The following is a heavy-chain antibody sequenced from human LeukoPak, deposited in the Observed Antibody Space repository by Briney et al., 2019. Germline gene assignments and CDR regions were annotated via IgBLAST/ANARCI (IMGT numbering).Heavy chain of an antibody. V-gene: IGHV4-59*01. J-gene: IGHJ4*02. CDR3: ARGHSSGWYYFDY. CDR2: IYYSGST. D-gene: IGHD6-19*01. CDR1: GGSISSYY. Sequence: PSETLSLTCTVPGGSISSYYWSWIRQPPGKGLEWIGYIYYSGSTNYNPSLKSRVTISVDTSKNQFSLKLSSVTAADTAVYYCARGHSSGWYYFDYWGQGTLVTVSS.